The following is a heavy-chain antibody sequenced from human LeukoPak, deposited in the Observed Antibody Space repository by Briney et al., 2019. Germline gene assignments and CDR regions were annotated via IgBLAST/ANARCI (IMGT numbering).Heavy chain of an antibody. V-gene: IGHV3-11*01. CDR1: GFTFSDYY. J-gene: IGHJ4*02. CDR2: ISSSGSTI. Sequence: GGSLRLSCAASGFTFSDYYMSWIRQAPGKGLEWVSYISSSGSTIYYADSVKGRFTISRDNAKNSLYLQMNSLRVEDTAVYYCARDRYGSSWKFDYWGQGTLVTVSS. CDR3: ARDRYGSSWKFDY. D-gene: IGHD6-13*01.